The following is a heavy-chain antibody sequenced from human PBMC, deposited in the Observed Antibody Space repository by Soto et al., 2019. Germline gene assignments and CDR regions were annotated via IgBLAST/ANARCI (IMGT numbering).Heavy chain of an antibody. CDR1: GFTVSSNY. Sequence: HPGGSLRLSCSAAGFTVSSNYMSWVRQAPGKGLEWVSVIYSGGSTYYADSVKGRFTISRDNSKNTLYLQMNSLRAEDTAVYYCARAHPYCSAGSCGDYFYYYGMDVWGQGTTVTVSS. D-gene: IGHD2-15*01. V-gene: IGHV3-53*01. J-gene: IGHJ6*02. CDR2: IYSGGST. CDR3: ARAHPYCSAGSCGDYFYYYGMDV.